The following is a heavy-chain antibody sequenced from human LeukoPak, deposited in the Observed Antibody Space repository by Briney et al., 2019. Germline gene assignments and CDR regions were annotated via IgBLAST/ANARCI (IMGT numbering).Heavy chain of an antibody. V-gene: IGHV1-2*02. J-gene: IGHJ6*02. CDR3: SRGDQGLVLYSQPAMDV. CDR2: INPSNGDT. CDR1: GYSFIGYY. D-gene: IGHD6-19*01. Sequence: ASVNVSCKASGYSFIGYYIHWVRQAPGHGLEWGGWINPSNGDTYYAQSFQDRVTMTSDTTLSTAYLEPGRRRSDDTATHYFSRGDQGLVLYSQPAMDVSGQGTPVTVSS.